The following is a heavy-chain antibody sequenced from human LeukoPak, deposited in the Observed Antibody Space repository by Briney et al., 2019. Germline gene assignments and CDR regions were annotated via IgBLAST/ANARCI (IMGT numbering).Heavy chain of an antibody. V-gene: IGHV3-7*01. CDR3: VRDYDGDLDY. Sequence: GGSLRLSCAASGFTFSHYWMAWVRQAPGKGPEWVANVKQDESSKFYADSVKGRFTISRDNAKNSLYLQMNGLGVEDTALYYCVRDYDGDLDYWGRGTLVTVSS. CDR1: GFTFSHYW. CDR2: VKQDESSK. J-gene: IGHJ4*02. D-gene: IGHD4-23*01.